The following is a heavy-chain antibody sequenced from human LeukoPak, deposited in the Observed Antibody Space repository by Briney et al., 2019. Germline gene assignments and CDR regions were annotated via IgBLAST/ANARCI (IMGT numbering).Heavy chain of an antibody. CDR3: ARAFSSDYDFWSGYYIDY. V-gene: IGHV3-66*01. Sequence: GGSLRLSCAASGFTVSSNYMSWVRQAPGKWLEWVPVVYSGGSTFYADSVKGRFTISRDNSKNTLYLQVNSLRAEDTAVYYCARAFSSDYDFWSGYYIDYWGQGTLVTVSS. D-gene: IGHD3-3*01. J-gene: IGHJ4*02. CDR1: GFTVSSNY. CDR2: VYSGGST.